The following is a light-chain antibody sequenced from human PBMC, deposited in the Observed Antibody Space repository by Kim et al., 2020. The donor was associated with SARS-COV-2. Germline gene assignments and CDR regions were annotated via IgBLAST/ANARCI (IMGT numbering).Light chain of an antibody. J-gene: IGLJ1*01. CDR1: YIGSKS. Sequence: SYELTQPPSVSVAPGKTARITCGGNYIGSKSVHCYQQKPGQAPVLVVYDDSDRPSGIPERFSGSNSGNTATLTISRVEAGDEVDYYCQVWDSSSDSVFGTGTKVSVL. CDR3: QVWDSSSDSV. CDR2: DDS. V-gene: IGLV3-21*03.